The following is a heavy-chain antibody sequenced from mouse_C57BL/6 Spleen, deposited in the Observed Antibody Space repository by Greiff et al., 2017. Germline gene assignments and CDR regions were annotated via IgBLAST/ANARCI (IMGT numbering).Heavy chain of an antibody. J-gene: IGHJ2*01. D-gene: IGHD3-1*01. CDR2: ISSGGSYT. V-gene: IGHV5-6*01. Sequence: EVQLVESGGDLVKPGGSLKLSCAASGFTFSSYGMSWVRQTPDKRLEWVATISSGGSYTYYPDSVKGRFTISRDNAKNTLYLQMSSLKSEDTAMYYCARRRSGTYFDYWGQGTTRTVSS. CDR1: GFTFSSYG. CDR3: ARRRSGTYFDY.